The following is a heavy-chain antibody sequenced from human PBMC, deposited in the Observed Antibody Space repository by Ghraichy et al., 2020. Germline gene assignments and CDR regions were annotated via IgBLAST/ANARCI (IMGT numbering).Heavy chain of an antibody. CDR1: GFTFSSYA. D-gene: IGHD3-22*01. CDR3: AKRWANYYDSSHLDY. J-gene: IGHJ4*02. Sequence: GESLNISCAASGFTFSSYAMSWVRQAPGKGLEWVSAISGSGGSTYYADSVKGRFTISRDNSKNTLYLQMNSLRAEDTAVYYCAKRWANYYDSSHLDYWGQGTLVTVSS. CDR2: ISGSGGST. V-gene: IGHV3-23*01.